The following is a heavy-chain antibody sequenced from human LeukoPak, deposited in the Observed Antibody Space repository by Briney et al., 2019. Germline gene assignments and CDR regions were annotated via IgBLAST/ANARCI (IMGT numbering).Heavy chain of an antibody. CDR3: ARVPVVVPAAISPGGAFDI. J-gene: IGHJ3*02. D-gene: IGHD2-2*02. V-gene: IGHV1-69*01. Sequence: SVKVSCKASGGTFSSYAISWVRQAPGQGLEWMGGIIPIFGTENYAQKFQGRVTITADESTSTAYMELSSLRSEDTAVYYCARVPVVVPAAISPGGAFDIWGQGTMVTVSS. CDR2: IIPIFGTE. CDR1: GGTFSSYA.